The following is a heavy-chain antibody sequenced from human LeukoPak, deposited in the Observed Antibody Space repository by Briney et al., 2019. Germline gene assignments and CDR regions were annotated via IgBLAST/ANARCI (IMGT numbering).Heavy chain of an antibody. V-gene: IGHV4-59*01. D-gene: IGHD4-17*01. J-gene: IGHJ5*02. CDR2: IYYSGST. CDR3: ARDNYGDYVDWFDP. Sequence: SETLSLTCTVSGGSISSYYWSWLRQPPGKGLEWIGYIYYSGSTNYNPSLKSRVTISVDTSKNQFSLKLSSVTAADTAVYYCARDNYGDYVDWFDPWGQGTLVTVSS. CDR1: GGSISSYY.